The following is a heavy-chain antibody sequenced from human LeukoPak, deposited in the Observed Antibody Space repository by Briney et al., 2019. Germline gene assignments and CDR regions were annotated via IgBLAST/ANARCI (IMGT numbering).Heavy chain of an antibody. CDR2: IYSGGST. Sequence: GGSLRLSCAASGFTVSSNYMSWVRQAPGKGLEWVSIIYSGGSTYYADSVKGRFAISRDNSKNTLYLQMNSLRAEDTAVYYCAKDRGDYYDSSGYPSWYFDYWGQGTLVTVSS. CDR3: AKDRGDYYDSSGYPSWYFDY. V-gene: IGHV3-53*01. CDR1: GFTVSSNY. D-gene: IGHD3-22*01. J-gene: IGHJ4*02.